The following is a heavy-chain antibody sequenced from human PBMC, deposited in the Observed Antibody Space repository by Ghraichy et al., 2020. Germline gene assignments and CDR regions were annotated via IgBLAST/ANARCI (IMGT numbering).Heavy chain of an antibody. Sequence: GESLNISCKGSGYSFTSYWIGWVRQMPGKGLEWMGIIYPGDSDTRYSPSFQGQVTISADKSISTAYLQWSSLKASDTAMYYCARRGFWSGYGMDVWGQGTTVTVSS. CDR2: IYPGDSDT. CDR1: GYSFTSYW. D-gene: IGHD3-3*01. J-gene: IGHJ6*02. V-gene: IGHV5-51*01. CDR3: ARRGFWSGYGMDV.